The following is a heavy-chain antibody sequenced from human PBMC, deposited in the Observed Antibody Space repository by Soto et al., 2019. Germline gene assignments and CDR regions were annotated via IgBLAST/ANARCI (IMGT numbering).Heavy chain of an antibody. Sequence: LRLSCAASGFTFSSYAMSWVRQAPGKGLEWVSAISGSGGSTYYADSVKGRFTISRDNSKNTLYLQMNSLRAEDTAVYYCAKDRWGVVVVVSDAFDIWGQGTMVTVSS. CDR3: AKDRWGVVVVVSDAFDI. D-gene: IGHD2-15*01. CDR1: GFTFSSYA. V-gene: IGHV3-23*01. CDR2: ISGSGGST. J-gene: IGHJ3*02.